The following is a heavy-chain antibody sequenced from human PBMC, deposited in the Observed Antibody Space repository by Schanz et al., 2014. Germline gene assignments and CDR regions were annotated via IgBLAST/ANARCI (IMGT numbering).Heavy chain of an antibody. CDR1: GYTFTSDS. Sequence: QVQLVQSGAEVKKPGASVKVSCKASGYTFTSDSMHWVRQAPGQGLEWMGWISPYNGNTNYAPKVQGRVTVTTDTSTSTVYMELRSLTSDDTAVYYCARDRRRYCSTASCLHDNWFDPWGQGTLVIVSS. CDR2: ISPYNGNT. J-gene: IGHJ5*02. D-gene: IGHD2-2*01. CDR3: ARDRRRYCSTASCLHDNWFDP. V-gene: IGHV1-18*04.